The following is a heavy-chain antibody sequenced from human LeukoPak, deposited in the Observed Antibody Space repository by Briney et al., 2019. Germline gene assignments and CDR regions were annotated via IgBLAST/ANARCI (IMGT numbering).Heavy chain of an antibody. CDR2: INRSGSTR. CDR3: RGVDYGEYGSRI. J-gene: IGHJ4*02. D-gene: IGHD4-17*01. CDR1: GFIFSGYD. Sequence: PGGSLRLSCAASGFIFSGYDMHWVRQAPGKGLEWLSDINRSGSTRYYADSVKGRFTISRDNAKNSLFLQMNSLRAEDTAVYYWRGVDYGEYGSRIWGQGILVTVSS. V-gene: IGHV3-48*03.